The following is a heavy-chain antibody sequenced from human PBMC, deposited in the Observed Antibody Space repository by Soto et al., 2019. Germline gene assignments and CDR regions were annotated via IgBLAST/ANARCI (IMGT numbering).Heavy chain of an antibody. CDR3: ARDGCSGSNCLNWFDP. CDR2: ISSATTTI. CDR1: GFTFSSYS. Sequence: GGSLRLSCAASGFTFSSYSMNWVRQAPGKGLEWVSYISSATTTIYYADSVEGRFTISRDNAKNSLYLQMNSLRAEDTAVYYCARDGCSGSNCLNWFDPWGQGTQVTVSS. D-gene: IGHD2-15*01. J-gene: IGHJ5*02. V-gene: IGHV3-48*01.